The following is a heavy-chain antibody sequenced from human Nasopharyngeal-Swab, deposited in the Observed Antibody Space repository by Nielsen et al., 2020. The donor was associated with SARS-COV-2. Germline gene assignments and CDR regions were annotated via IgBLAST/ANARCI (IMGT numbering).Heavy chain of an antibody. Sequence: GGSLRLSCAASGFTFSSYGMHWVRQAPGKGLEWVADISYDGSNKYYADSVKGRFTISRDNSKNTLYLQMNSLRAEDTAVYYCARETVAGTRPDYWGQGTLVTVYS. V-gene: IGHV3-30*03. CDR3: ARETVAGTRPDY. J-gene: IGHJ4*02. CDR2: ISYDGSNK. CDR1: GFTFSSYG. D-gene: IGHD6-19*01.